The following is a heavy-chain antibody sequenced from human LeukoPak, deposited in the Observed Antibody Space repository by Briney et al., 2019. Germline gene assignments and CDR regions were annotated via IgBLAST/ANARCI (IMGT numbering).Heavy chain of an antibody. V-gene: IGHV4-34*01. J-gene: IGHJ4*02. Sequence: SETLSLTCAVHGGSFSGYYWSWIRQPPGKGLEWIGEINHSGSTNYNPSLKSRVTISVDTSKNQFSLKLSSVTAADTAVYYCARYSSGWYGLEPRGGLGYWGQGTLVTVSS. D-gene: IGHD6-19*01. CDR1: GGSFSGYY. CDR2: INHSGST. CDR3: ARYSSGWYGLEPRGGLGY.